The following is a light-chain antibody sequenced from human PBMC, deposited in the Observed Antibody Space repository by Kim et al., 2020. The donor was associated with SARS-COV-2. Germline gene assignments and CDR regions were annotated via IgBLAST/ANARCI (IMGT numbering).Light chain of an antibody. V-gene: IGLV4-69*01. CDR2: LNSDGSH. CDR3: QTWGTGTWV. J-gene: IGLJ3*02. Sequence: QLVLTQSPSASASLGASVKLTCTLSSGHSAYAIAWLQQQPAEGHRYLMKLNSDGSHTRGDGIPDRFSGSSSGAERYLTISSLQSEDEADYFCQTWGTGTWVFGGGTQLTVL. CDR1: SGHSAYA.